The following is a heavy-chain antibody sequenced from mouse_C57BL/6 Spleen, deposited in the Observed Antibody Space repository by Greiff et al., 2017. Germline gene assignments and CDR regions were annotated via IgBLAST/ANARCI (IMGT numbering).Heavy chain of an antibody. V-gene: IGHV5-6*03. CDR2: ISSGGSYT. CDR3: ASLSDY. Sequence: EVKVVESGGGLVKPGGSLKLSCAASGFTFSSYGMSWVRQTPDKRLEWVATISSGGSYTYYPDSVKGRFTISRDNAKNTLYLQMSSLKSEDTAMYYCASLSDYWGQGTSVTVSS. J-gene: IGHJ4*01. D-gene: IGHD1-1*01. CDR1: GFTFSSYG.